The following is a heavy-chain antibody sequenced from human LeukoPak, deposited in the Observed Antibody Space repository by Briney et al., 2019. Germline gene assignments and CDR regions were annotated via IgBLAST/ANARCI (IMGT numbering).Heavy chain of an antibody. CDR2: IYTSGST. Sequence: SETLSLTYTVSGGSISSYYWSWIRQPAGKGLEWLGRIYTSGSTNYNPSLKSRVTMSVDTSKNQFSLKLSSVTAADTAVYYCARDQYYYDSSGYLFDYWGQGTLVTVSS. CDR3: ARDQYYYDSSGYLFDY. D-gene: IGHD3-22*01. J-gene: IGHJ4*02. V-gene: IGHV4-4*07. CDR1: GGSISSYY.